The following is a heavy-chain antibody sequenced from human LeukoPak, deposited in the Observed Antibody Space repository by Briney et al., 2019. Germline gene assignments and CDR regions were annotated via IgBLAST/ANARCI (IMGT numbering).Heavy chain of an antibody. D-gene: IGHD3-10*01. Sequence: SQTLSLTCTVSGGSISSGGYYWSWIRQHPGKGLEWIGYIYYSGSTYYNPSLKSRVTISVDTSKNQFSLKLSSVTAADTAVYYCAKTEDDGSGSYFWRRRGYGMDVWGQGTTVTVSS. CDR3: AKTEDDGSGSYFWRRRGYGMDV. J-gene: IGHJ6*02. CDR2: IYYSGST. CDR1: GGSISSGGYY. V-gene: IGHV4-31*03.